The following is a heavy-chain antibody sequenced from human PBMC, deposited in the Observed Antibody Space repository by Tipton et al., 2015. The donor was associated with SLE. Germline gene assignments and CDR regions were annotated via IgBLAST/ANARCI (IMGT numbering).Heavy chain of an antibody. CDR2: INQSGST. CDR3: ARSGFLEWLLPIGFHY. V-gene: IGHV4-34*01. Sequence: LRLSCAVYGGSFSGYFWNWIRQPPGKGLEWIGEINQSGSTNYNPSLKSRATISVDTSKNQFSLKLSSVTAADTAIYYCARSGFLEWLLPIGFHYWGQGTLVTVSS. CDR1: GGSFSGYF. D-gene: IGHD3-3*01. J-gene: IGHJ4*02.